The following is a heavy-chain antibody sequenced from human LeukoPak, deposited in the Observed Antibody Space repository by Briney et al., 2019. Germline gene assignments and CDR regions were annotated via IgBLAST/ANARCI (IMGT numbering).Heavy chain of an antibody. J-gene: IGHJ4*02. V-gene: IGHV5-51*01. Sequence: GESLKISCKGSGYSFTSYWIGWVRQMPGKGLEWMGIIYPGDTDTRYSLSFQGQVTISADKSISTAYLQWSSLKASDTAMYYCARSPAYYYDSSGYWGYYFDYWGQGTLVTVSS. CDR3: ARSPAYYYDSSGYWGYYFDY. D-gene: IGHD3-22*01. CDR1: GYSFTSYW. CDR2: IYPGDTDT.